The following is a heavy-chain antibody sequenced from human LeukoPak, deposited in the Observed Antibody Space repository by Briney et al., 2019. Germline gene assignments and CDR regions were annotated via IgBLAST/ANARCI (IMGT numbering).Heavy chain of an antibody. J-gene: IGHJ4*02. V-gene: IGHV3-30-3*01. CDR1: GFSFSSYA. D-gene: IGHD2-21*02. CDR3: ARELVVVTTISGHY. Sequence: GGPLRLSCAASGFSFSSYAMHWVRQAPGKGLEWVALISYDGSNKYYADSVKGRFTISRDNSKNTLYLQMNSLRAGDTAVYYCARELVVVTTISGHYWGQGTLVTVSS. CDR2: ISYDGSNK.